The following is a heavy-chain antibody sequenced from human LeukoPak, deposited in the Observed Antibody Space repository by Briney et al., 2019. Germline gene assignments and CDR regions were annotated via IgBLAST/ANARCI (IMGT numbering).Heavy chain of an antibody. CDR2: ISSSSTYI. CDR1: TFTNNNFA. V-gene: IGHV3-21*01. D-gene: IGHD5-18*01. J-gene: IGHJ4*02. Sequence: GGTLRLSCIVSTFTNNNFAMSWVRQTPGKGLEWVSSISSSSTYIYYADSMKGRFTITRDNAKNSLYLQMNSLRAEDTAVYYCAREPTAMILWGQGTLVTVSS. CDR3: AREPTAMIL.